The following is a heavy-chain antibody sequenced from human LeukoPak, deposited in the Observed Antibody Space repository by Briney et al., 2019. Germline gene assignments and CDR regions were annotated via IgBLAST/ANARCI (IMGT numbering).Heavy chain of an antibody. CDR1: GGTFSSYA. V-gene: IGHV1-69*05. D-gene: IGHD6-13*01. CDR2: IIPIFGTA. J-gene: IGHJ6*03. CDR3: ARVSRELSAAGTLPYYYYYMDV. Sequence: GASVKVSCKASGGTFSSYAISWVRRAPGQGLEWMGGIIPIFGTANYAQKFQGRVTITTDESTSTAYMELSSLRSEDTAVYYCARVSRELSAAGTLPYYYYYMDVWGKGTTVTVSS.